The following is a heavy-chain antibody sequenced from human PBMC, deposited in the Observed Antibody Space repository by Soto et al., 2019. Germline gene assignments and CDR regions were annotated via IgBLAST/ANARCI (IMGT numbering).Heavy chain of an antibody. CDR2: ISSSGSTI. CDR3: ARDAPTFGYRGMDV. Sequence: LRLSCAASGFTFSSYEMNWVRQAPGKGLEWVSYISSSGSTIYYADSVKGRFTISRDNAKNSLYLQMNSLRAEDTAVYYCARDAPTFGYRGMDVWGQGTTVTVSS. D-gene: IGHD3-16*01. CDR1: GFTFSSYE. V-gene: IGHV3-48*03. J-gene: IGHJ6*02.